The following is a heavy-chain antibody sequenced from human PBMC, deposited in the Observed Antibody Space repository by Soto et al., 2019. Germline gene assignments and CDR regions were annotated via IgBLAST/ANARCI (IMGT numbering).Heavy chain of an antibody. CDR2: SYYSGRT. J-gene: IGHJ6*02. Sequence: QVHLEESGPGLVKASETLSLTCTVSGGSITPFYWNWVRQAPGKKLEWIGYSYYSGRTLYNPALQXXVPPSVAASXDXSXLXXTSLTAADTAISYCARSGFYDSGGGSSPPYNGLYVWGQGTTVTVTS. CDR3: ARSGFYDSGGGSSPPYNGLYV. CDR1: GGSITPFY. V-gene: IGHV4-59*01. D-gene: IGHD3-9*01.